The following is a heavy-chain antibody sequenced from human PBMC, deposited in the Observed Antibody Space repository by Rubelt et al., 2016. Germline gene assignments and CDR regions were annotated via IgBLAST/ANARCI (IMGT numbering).Heavy chain of an antibody. CDR3: ARGYLSNSFDY. J-gene: IGHJ4*02. D-gene: IGHD4-11*01. CDR2: IWYDGSNK. Sequence: QLVESGGGLVQPGRSLRLSCAASGFPFDAFYMTWVRQSPGKGLEWVAVIWYDGSNKYYADSVKGRFTISRDNAKNSVYLQMNSLRAEDTAVYYCARGYLSNSFDYWGQGTLVTVSS. V-gene: IGHV3-33*08. CDR1: GFPFDAFY.